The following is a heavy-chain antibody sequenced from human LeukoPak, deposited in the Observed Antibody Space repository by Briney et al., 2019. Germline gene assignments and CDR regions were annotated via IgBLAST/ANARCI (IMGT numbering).Heavy chain of an antibody. CDR2: IIPTFGTA. CDR3: ARAGITMVRGVSRPYGMDV. V-gene: IGHV1-69*13. D-gene: IGHD3-10*01. J-gene: IGHJ6*02. Sequence: GASVKVSCKASGGTFSSYAISWVRQAPGQGLEWMGGIIPTFGTADYAQKFQGRVTITADESTSTAYMELSSLRSEDTAVYYCARAGITMVRGVSRPYGMDVWGQGTTVTVSS. CDR1: GGTFSSYA.